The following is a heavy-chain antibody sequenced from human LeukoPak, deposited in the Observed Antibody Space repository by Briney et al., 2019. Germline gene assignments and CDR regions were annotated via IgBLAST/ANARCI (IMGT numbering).Heavy chain of an antibody. Sequence: GGSLRLSCAASGFTFSSYNMNWVRQAPGRGLEWVSYISSSSKTIYYADSVKGRFTISRDNAKNSLYLQMNSLRDEDTAVYYSATGARLSFDYWGQGTLVTVSS. CDR1: GFTFSSYN. CDR3: ATGARLSFDY. CDR2: ISSSSKTI. J-gene: IGHJ4*02. V-gene: IGHV3-48*02.